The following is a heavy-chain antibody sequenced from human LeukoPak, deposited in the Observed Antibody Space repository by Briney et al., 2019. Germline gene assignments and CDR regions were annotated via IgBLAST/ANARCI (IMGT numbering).Heavy chain of an antibody. J-gene: IGHJ4*02. CDR3: ARGIQLWFPFES. V-gene: IGHV1-2*06. Sequence: ASVKVSCKASGYTFTAKYMHWVRQAPGQGLEWMGRTNPDSGGTKYAQKFQGRVTMTRDTSISTAYMELSRLRSEDTAVYYCARGIQLWFPFESWGQGTLVTVSS. D-gene: IGHD5-18*01. CDR1: GYTFTAKY. CDR2: TNPDSGGT.